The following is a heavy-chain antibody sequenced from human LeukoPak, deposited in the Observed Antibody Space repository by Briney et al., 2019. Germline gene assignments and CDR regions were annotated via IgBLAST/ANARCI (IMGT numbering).Heavy chain of an antibody. CDR1: GYTFTGYY. CDR2: INPNSGGT. Sequence: ASVKVSCKASGYTFTGYYIHWVRQAPGQGLEWMGWINPNSGGTNYAQKFQGRVTMTRDTSISTAYMELSRLRSDDTAVYYCATLHLSGWYDYFDYWGQGTLVTVSS. CDR3: ATLHLSGWYDYFDY. V-gene: IGHV1-2*02. J-gene: IGHJ4*02. D-gene: IGHD6-19*01.